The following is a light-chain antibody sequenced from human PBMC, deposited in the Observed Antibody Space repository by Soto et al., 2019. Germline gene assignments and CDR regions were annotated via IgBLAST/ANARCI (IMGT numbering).Light chain of an antibody. CDR1: QSTSNW. J-gene: IGKJ2*01. CDR2: VAS. Sequence: DIQMTQSPSTLSASVGDRVSITCRASQSTSNWLAWFQQKPGKAPKLLIYVASTLEGGVPSRFSGRGAGTEFTLTINGLQPDDFATYYCQQYNTYPYTFGQGTKLEIK. CDR3: QQYNTYPYT. V-gene: IGKV1-5*01.